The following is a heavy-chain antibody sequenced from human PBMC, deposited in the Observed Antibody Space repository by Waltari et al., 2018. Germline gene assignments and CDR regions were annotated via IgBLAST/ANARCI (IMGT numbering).Heavy chain of an antibody. CDR1: GYTFTSSA. V-gene: IGHV1-3*01. CDR3: ARGGGYSYGDYFDY. D-gene: IGHD5-18*01. CDR2: INAGNGNT. Sequence: QVQLVQSGAEVKKPGASVKVSCKASGYTFTSSAMHWVRQAPGQRLEWMGWINAGNGNTKYSQKFQGRVTITRDTSASTAYMELSSLRSEDTAVYYCARGGGYSYGDYFDYWGQGTLVTVSS. J-gene: IGHJ4*02.